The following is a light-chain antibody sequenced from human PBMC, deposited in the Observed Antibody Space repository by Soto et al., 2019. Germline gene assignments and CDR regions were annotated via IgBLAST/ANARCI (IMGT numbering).Light chain of an antibody. Sequence: EIVLKQSPGTLSLSQGERATLSCRAIQSVSSSYLAWYQQKPGQAPRLLIYDTSTRATGIPARFSGSGSGTEFTLTISSLQSEDFAVYYCQQYSNWPPITFGQVRLLEIK. J-gene: IGKJ5*01. V-gene: IGKV3-15*01. CDR2: DTS. CDR3: QQYSNWPPIT. CDR1: QSVSSSY.